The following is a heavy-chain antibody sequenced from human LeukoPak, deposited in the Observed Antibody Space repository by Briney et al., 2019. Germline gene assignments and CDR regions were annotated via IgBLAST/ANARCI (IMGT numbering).Heavy chain of an antibody. D-gene: IGHD1-26*01. CDR1: GFTFDDYG. J-gene: IGHJ4*02. V-gene: IGHV3-9*01. Sequence: GGSLRLSCAASGFTFDDYGMSWVRQAPGKGLEWVSGISWNSGSIGYADSVKGRFTISRDNAKSSLYLQMNSLRAEDTALYYCAKGLVGATIEGFGDYWGQGTLVTVSS. CDR3: AKGLVGATIEGFGDY. CDR2: ISWNSGSI.